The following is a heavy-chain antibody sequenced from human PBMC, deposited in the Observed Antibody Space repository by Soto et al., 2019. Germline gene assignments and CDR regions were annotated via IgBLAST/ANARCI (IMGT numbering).Heavy chain of an antibody. CDR3: ARHTWSSGSPAAFDY. CDR2: IIPIFGTA. CDR1: GGTFSSYA. V-gene: IGHV1-69*06. Sequence: SVTVSCKASGGTFSSYAISWVRQAPGQGLEWMGGIIPIFGTANYAQKFQGRVTITADKSTSTAYMELSSLKASDTALYYCARHTWSSGSPAAFDYWGQGTLVTVSS. D-gene: IGHD1-26*01. J-gene: IGHJ4*02.